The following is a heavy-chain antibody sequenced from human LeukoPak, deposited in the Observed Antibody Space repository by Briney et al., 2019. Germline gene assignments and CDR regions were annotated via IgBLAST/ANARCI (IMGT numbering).Heavy chain of an antibody. V-gene: IGHV3-48*03. D-gene: IGHD6-13*01. Sequence: GGSLRLLCAASVFTFSSYEMMWVRQAPGRGLEGVSEISSSGSTIYYADAVKGRFTISRDNAKNSLYLQMNSLRGEDAAVYYCARGQQLWSSEDAFDMWGQGPMDSVSS. CDR1: VFTFSSYE. J-gene: IGHJ3*02. CDR2: ISSSGSTI. CDR3: ARGQQLWSSEDAFDM.